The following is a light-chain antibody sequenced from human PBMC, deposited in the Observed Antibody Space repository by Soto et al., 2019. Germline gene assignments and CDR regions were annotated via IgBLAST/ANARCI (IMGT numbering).Light chain of an antibody. CDR2: GAS. J-gene: IGKJ2*01. V-gene: IGKV3-15*01. Sequence: VMTQSAASRSVSPGERVTLSCRASQSVVSDVAWYQYKPGQAPRLLIYGASTRATGIPDRFSGRGYETEFTLTISSLESEDVAVYFCHQYYTWVRETFGQGTKLEIK. CDR1: QSVVSD. CDR3: HQYYTWVRET.